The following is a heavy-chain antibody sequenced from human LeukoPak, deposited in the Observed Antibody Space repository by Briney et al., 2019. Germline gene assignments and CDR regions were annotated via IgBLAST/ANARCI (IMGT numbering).Heavy chain of an antibody. CDR2: IKQDGSDK. CDR1: GFTFSSSW. V-gene: IGHV3-7*01. Sequence: PGGSLRLSCAASGFTFSSSWMSWVRQAPGKGLEWVANIKQDGSDKYYVDSVKGRFTISRDNTKNSLYLQMNSLRAEDTAVYYCARGYSSSPNWFDPWGQGTLVTVSS. J-gene: IGHJ5*02. D-gene: IGHD6-13*01. CDR3: ARGYSSSPNWFDP.